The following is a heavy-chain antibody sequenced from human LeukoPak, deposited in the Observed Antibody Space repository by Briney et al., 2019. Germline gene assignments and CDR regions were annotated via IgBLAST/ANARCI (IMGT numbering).Heavy chain of an antibody. D-gene: IGHD2-2*01. CDR1: GFTVSPNY. CDR3: ARLKYQQIFDY. CDR2: IYAGGRT. V-gene: IGHV3-53*04. J-gene: IGHJ4*02. Sequence: LGGSLRLSCAASGFTVSPNYISWVRQAPGKGLEWVSVIYAGGRTYYADSVKGRFTISRHNSENTVYLQMNSLRAEDTAVYYCARLKYQQIFDYWGQGTMVTVSS.